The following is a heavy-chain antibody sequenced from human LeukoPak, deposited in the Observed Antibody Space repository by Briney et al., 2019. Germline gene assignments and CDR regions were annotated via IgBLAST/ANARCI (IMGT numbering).Heavy chain of an antibody. Sequence: SQTLSLTCIVSGVSISSGDYYWNWIRQPPGKGLEWIGYMYDSGSSYYNPSLKSRLTISVDMSKNHFSLKLSSVTAADTAVYYCARGFYGSGSYGWFDPWGQGTLVTVSS. CDR3: ARGFYGSGSYGWFDP. CDR1: GVSISSGDYY. D-gene: IGHD3-10*01. V-gene: IGHV4-30-4*01. J-gene: IGHJ5*02. CDR2: MYDSGSS.